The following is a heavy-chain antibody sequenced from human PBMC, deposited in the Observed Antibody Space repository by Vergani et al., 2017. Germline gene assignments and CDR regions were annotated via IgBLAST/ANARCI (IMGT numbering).Heavy chain of an antibody. J-gene: IGHJ3*02. Sequence: EVQLLQSGPEVKKPGESLKISCQGSGNRFSTDWIGWVRQRPGKDLEWMGIIYIGDSDTRYSPSFQGQVTISADKSISIVYLQWSSLEASDTAMYYCARHHEDYGDYGAFDMWGQGTMVIVSS. CDR2: IYIGDSDT. CDR3: ARHHEDYGDYGAFDM. V-gene: IGHV5-51*01. CDR1: GNRFSTDW. D-gene: IGHD4-17*01.